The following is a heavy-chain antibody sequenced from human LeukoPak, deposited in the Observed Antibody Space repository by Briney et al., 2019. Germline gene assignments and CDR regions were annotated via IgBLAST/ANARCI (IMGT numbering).Heavy chain of an antibody. CDR2: IYYSGST. J-gene: IGHJ4*02. D-gene: IGHD4/OR15-4a*01. V-gene: IGHV4-59*01. Sequence: PSETLSLTCTVSGGSISSYYWSWIRQPPGKGLEWIGYIYYSGSTNYNPSLKSRVTISVDTSKNQCSLKLSSVTAADTAVYYCARYGGSGLNFDYWGQGTLVTVSS. CDR1: GGSISSYY. CDR3: ARYGGSGLNFDY.